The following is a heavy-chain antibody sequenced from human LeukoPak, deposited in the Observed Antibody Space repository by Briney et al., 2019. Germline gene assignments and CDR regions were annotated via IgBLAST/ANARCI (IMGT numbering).Heavy chain of an antibody. V-gene: IGHV4-34*01. D-gene: IGHD2-2*01. CDR1: XVSFSGYY. CDR3: ARGLVPAAAYGMDV. CDR2: INHSGST. J-gene: IGHJ6*02. Sequence: SXTXXLTCXVYXVSFSGYYXSWVRQPPGRGLEWIGEINHSGSTNYNPSLKSRVTISVDTSKNQFSLKLSSVTAADTAVYYCARGLVPAAAYGMDVWGQGTTVTVSS.